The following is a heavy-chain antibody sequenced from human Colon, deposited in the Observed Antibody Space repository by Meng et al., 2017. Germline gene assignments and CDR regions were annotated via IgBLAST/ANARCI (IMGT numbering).Heavy chain of an antibody. CDR1: GFTLSTYA. D-gene: IGHD6-13*01. V-gene: IGHV3-33*01. Sequence: GESLKISCAASGFTLSTYAMHWVRQAPGKGLEWVAVIWYDGSLKSYGDSVKGRFAISRDNSKNAVYLEVNSLRAEDTAVYYCARGGIATSGTALDYWGQGTLVTVSS. CDR3: ARGGIATSGTALDY. J-gene: IGHJ4*02. CDR2: IWYDGSLK.